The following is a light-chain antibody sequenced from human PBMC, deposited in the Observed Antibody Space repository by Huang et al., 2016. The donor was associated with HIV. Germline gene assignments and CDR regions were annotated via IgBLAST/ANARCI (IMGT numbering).Light chain of an antibody. J-gene: IGKJ2*01. Sequence: VMTQSPATLSVSPGERATLSCRASESILRNLAWYQQRPGQPPRLLHYGASVRLPGIPDRFRGSGSGTEFSLTISSLQSEDFAVYYCQQYNKWPPYTYGQGTKLEIK. CDR3: QQYNKWPPYT. CDR2: GAS. V-gene: IGKV3-15*01. CDR1: ESILRN.